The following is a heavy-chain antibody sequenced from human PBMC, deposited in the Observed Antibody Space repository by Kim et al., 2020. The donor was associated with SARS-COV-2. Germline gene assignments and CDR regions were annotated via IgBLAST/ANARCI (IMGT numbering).Heavy chain of an antibody. J-gene: IGHJ4*02. CDR1: GFTFSSYW. V-gene: IGHV3-7*03. D-gene: IGHD5-18*01. CDR2: IKQDGSEK. Sequence: GGSLRLSCAASGFTFSSYWMSWVRQAPGKGLEWVANIKQDGSEKYYVDSVKGRFTISRDNAKNSLYLQMNSLRAEDTAVYYCAREGAMVTLDYFDYWGQGTLVTVSS. CDR3: AREGAMVTLDYFDY.